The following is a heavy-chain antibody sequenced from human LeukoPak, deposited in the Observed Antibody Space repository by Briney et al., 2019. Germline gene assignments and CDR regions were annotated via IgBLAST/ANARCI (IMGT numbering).Heavy chain of an antibody. Sequence: PGGSMRLSCAASGFTFSSYWMSWVRQAPGKGLEWVANIKQDGSEKYYVDSVKGRFTISRDNAKNSLYLQMNSLRAEDTAVYYCAKVGDSSGYYWSYFDYWGQGTLVTVSS. CDR3: AKVGDSSGYYWSYFDY. V-gene: IGHV3-7*03. CDR2: IKQDGSEK. D-gene: IGHD3-22*01. J-gene: IGHJ4*02. CDR1: GFTFSSYW.